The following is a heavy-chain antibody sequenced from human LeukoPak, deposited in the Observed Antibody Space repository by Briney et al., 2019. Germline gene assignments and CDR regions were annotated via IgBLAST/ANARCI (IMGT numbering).Heavy chain of an antibody. CDR1: GFTVSSNY. V-gene: IGHV3-53*01. CDR2: IYSGGTT. D-gene: IGHD6-19*01. CDR3: ASSSDSSGWSFDY. J-gene: IGHJ4*02. Sequence: GALGLSCAASGFTVSSNYMSWVRQAPGKGLEWVSVIYSGGTTYYADSVKGRFTISRDNSKNTLYLQMNSLTAEDTAVYYCASSSDSSGWSFDYWGQGTLVTVSS.